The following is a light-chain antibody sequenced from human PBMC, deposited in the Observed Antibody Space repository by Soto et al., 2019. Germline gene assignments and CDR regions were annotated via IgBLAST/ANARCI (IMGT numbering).Light chain of an antibody. CDR2: DAS. CDR1: QSIANDY. V-gene: IGKV3-20*01. J-gene: IGKJ1*01. CDR3: QQYGSSPWT. Sequence: EVALTQSPGTLSLSPGARATLYCRASQSIANDYLTWYQQKPGQAPRVLIYDASTRATGIPDRFSGSGSGTDFTLTITRLEPEDFAVYYCQQYGSSPWTFGQGTKLEI.